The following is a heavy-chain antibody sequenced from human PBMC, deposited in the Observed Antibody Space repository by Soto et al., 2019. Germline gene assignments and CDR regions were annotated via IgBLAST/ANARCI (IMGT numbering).Heavy chain of an antibody. CDR1: GGSISSGDYY. CDR2: IYYSGST. J-gene: IGHJ6*02. V-gene: IGHV4-30-4*01. Sequence: PSETLSLTCTVSGGSISSGDYYWSWIRQPPGKGLEWIGYIYYSGSTYYNPSLKSRVTISVDTSKNQFSLKLSSVTAADTAVYYCARVEDSYYYYGMDVWGQGTTVTVSS. CDR3: ARVEDSYYYYGMDV.